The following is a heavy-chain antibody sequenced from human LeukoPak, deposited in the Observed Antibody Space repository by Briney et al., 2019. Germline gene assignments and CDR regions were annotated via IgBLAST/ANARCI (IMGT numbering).Heavy chain of an antibody. D-gene: IGHD3-10*01. J-gene: IGHJ4*02. V-gene: IGHV3-23*01. Sequence: GGSLRLSCAASGFTFSSYAMSWIRQAPGKGLEWVSSISGSAISTYYADSVKGRFTISRDNSRNTLYLQMNSLRAEDTAVYYCAKDMVAYGSGSADYWGQGTLVTVSS. CDR3: AKDMVAYGSGSADY. CDR1: GFTFSSYA. CDR2: ISGSAIST.